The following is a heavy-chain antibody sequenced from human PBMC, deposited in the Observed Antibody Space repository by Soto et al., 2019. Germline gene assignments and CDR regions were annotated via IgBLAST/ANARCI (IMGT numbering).Heavy chain of an antibody. CDR3: AKCSSQDYVDYYYYGMYX. CDR2: ISDDGSNK. D-gene: IGHD4-17*01. CDR1: GFTFSSYG. J-gene: IGHJ6*02. V-gene: IGHV3-30*18. Sequence: GGSLRLSFAASGFTFSSYGMHWVRQAPGKGLEGVAVISDDGSNKYYADSVKGRFTMSRDNSKNTLYLQMNSLRAEDTAVYYCAKCSSQDYVDYYYYGMYXWGQGTTVTVS.